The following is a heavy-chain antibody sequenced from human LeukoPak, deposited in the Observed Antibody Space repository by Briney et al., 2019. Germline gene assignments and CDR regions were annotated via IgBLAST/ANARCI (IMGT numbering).Heavy chain of an antibody. D-gene: IGHD1-26*01. CDR2: IYTSVST. V-gene: IGHV4-4*07. CDR3: ARDRGVRGGSYGTWFDP. CDR1: GGSISSYY. J-gene: IGHJ5*02. Sequence: PSQTLSLTCTVSGGSISSYYWSWIRQPAGEGLEWIGRIYTSVSTNYNPSLKSRVTMSVDTSKNQFSLKLSSVTAADTAVYYCARDRGVRGGSYGTWFDPWGQGTLVTVSS.